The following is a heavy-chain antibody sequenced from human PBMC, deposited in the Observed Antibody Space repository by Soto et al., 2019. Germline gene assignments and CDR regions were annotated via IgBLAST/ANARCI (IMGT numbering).Heavy chain of an antibody. D-gene: IGHD7-27*01. CDR2: IKRKIEGETT. CDR3: TLGTWSPSANDF. CDR1: GFTFNNAW. Sequence: EVQLVESGGGLVKPGGSLRLSCAASGFTFNNAWMSWVRQAPGKGLEWVGRIKRKIEGETTEYAAPVKGRFSISRDDSKNTLYLQMNSLKTEDSAVYYCTLGTWSPSANDFWGQGTLVCVS. V-gene: IGHV3-15*01. J-gene: IGHJ4*02.